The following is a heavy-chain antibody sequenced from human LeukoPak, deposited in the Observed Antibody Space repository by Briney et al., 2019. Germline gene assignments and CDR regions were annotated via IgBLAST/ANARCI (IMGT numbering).Heavy chain of an antibody. CDR1: GFTFNNYG. V-gene: IGHV3-30*02. Sequence: GGPLRLSCAASGFTFNNYGMHWVRQAPGKGLEWVAFIRDDGGDKFYADSVKGRFTISRDNSKNTLYLQMNSLRAEDTAVYYCARMVGAMDYFDYWGQGTLVTVSS. CDR3: ARMVGAMDYFDY. CDR2: IRDDGGDK. J-gene: IGHJ4*02. D-gene: IGHD1-26*01.